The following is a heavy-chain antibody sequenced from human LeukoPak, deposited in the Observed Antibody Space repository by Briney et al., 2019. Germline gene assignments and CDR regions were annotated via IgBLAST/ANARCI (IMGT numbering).Heavy chain of an antibody. D-gene: IGHD4-17*01. Sequence: GGSLRLSCAASGFTFSSYAVHWVRQAPGKGLEYVSAISGYGDNTYYANSVKGRFTISRDNSKNTVYLQMGSLRAEEMAVYYCARVIGDRRWYFDLWGRGTLVTVSS. CDR3: ARVIGDRRWYFDL. J-gene: IGHJ2*01. CDR2: ISGYGDNT. V-gene: IGHV3-64*01. CDR1: GFTFSSYA.